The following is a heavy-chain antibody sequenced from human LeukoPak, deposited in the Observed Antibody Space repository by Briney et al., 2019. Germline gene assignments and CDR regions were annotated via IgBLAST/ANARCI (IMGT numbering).Heavy chain of an antibody. J-gene: IGHJ4*02. Sequence: GGSLRLSCVASGFTFSSYWMSWVRQAPGKGLEWVANIKQDGSEKYYVDSVKGRFTISRDNAKNSLYLQMNSLRAEDTAVYYCARGGGNLFDYWGQGTLVTVSS. CDR3: ARGGGNLFDY. V-gene: IGHV3-7*01. D-gene: IGHD4-23*01. CDR2: IKQDGSEK. CDR1: GFTFSSYW.